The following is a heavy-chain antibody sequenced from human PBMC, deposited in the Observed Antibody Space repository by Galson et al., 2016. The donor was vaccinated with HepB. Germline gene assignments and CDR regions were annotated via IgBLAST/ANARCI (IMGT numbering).Heavy chain of an antibody. J-gene: IGHJ4*02. CDR1: GFSVSNNS. Sequence: SLRLSCAASGFSVSNNSMTWVRQAPGKGLEWVSLIYSGGGTSFADSVKGRFTISRDNSKNTLYLQMNSLRAEDTSVYYCAIGGASDASGYWGQGTLVTVSS. V-gene: IGHV3-53*01. CDR3: AIGGASDASGY. D-gene: IGHD2-21*02. CDR2: IYSGGGT.